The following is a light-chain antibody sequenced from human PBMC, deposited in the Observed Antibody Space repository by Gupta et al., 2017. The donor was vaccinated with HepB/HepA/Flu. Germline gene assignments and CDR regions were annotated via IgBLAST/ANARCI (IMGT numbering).Light chain of an antibody. CDR2: NVS. Sequence: QSDLTQPASLSGSPGQSTTISCTGPSSDYVSWYQQYPGKAPKLLIYNVSDRPSGVSHRFSGSKSGNTASLSISGLQTEDEAYYYCSSYTYTTPLVVFGGGTKLTVL. CDR3: SSYTYTTPLVV. CDR1: SSDY. J-gene: IGLJ2*01. V-gene: IGLV2-14*03.